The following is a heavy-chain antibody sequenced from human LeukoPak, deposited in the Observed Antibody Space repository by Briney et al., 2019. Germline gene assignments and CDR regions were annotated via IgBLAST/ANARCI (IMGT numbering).Heavy chain of an antibody. D-gene: IGHD3-22*01. Sequence: GGSLRLSCAASGFTFSSYWMHWVRQAPGKGLEWVAVIWYDGSNKYYADSVKGRFTISRDNSKNTLYLQMNSLRAEDTAVYYCARVGEEGTMIVVPSGMDVWGQGTTVTVSS. CDR3: ARVGEEGTMIVVPSGMDV. CDR2: IWYDGSNK. V-gene: IGHV3-33*08. J-gene: IGHJ6*02. CDR1: GFTFSSYW.